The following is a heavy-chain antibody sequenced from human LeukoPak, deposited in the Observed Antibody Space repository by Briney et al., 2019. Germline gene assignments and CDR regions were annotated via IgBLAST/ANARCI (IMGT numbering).Heavy chain of an antibody. CDR3: ARGGGLDV. D-gene: IGHD3-16*01. Sequence: GGSLRLSCAASGFTFSSYGMHWVRQAPGKGLEWVAVIWYDGSLQYYVDSVKGRFTISRGNAKNSLYLQMSNLRAEDTAVYFCARGGGLDVWGQGATVTVSS. CDR2: IWYDGSLQ. CDR1: GFTFSSYG. V-gene: IGHV3-33*03. J-gene: IGHJ6*02.